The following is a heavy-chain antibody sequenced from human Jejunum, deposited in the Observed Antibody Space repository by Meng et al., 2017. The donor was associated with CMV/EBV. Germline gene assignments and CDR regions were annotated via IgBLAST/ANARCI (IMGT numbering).Heavy chain of an antibody. J-gene: IGHJ6*02. D-gene: IGHD2/OR15-2a*01. Sequence: FNNYGMNWVRQAPAKGLEWVSYIGSSSSTIYYADSVKGRFNISRDNAKNPLYLQVDSLRAEDTAVYYCARRRDRSGDYFYYYGVDVWGRGTSVTVSS. CDR1: FNNYG. CDR3: ARRRDRSGDYFYYYGVDV. V-gene: IGHV3-48*04. CDR2: IGSSSSTI.